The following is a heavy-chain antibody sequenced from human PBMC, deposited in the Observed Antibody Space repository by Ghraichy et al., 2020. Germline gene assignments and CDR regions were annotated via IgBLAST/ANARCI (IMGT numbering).Heavy chain of an antibody. CDR1: GFTFSSYS. J-gene: IGHJ3*02. CDR2: ISSSSSTI. CDR3: ARGARGHIVVVTAIPAFDI. V-gene: IGHV3-48*02. Sequence: GGSLRLSCAASGFTFSSYSMNWVRQAPGKGLEWVSYISSSSSTIYYADSVKGRFTISRDNAKNSLYLQMNSLRDEDTAVYYCARGARGHIVVVTAIPAFDIWGQGTMVTVSS. D-gene: IGHD2-21*02.